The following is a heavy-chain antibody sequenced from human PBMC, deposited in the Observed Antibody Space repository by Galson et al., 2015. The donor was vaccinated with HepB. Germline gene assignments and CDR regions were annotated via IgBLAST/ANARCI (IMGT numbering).Heavy chain of an antibody. CDR2: LHTDGDS. Sequence: SMRLSCAASGSTVSGSYMSWVRQAPGMRLTSVSVLHTDGDSDYADSVKGRFTISRDNSQNTLYLQMNSLRAEDTAVYFCARDHFDYSNAIYYFDSWGQGTLVTVSS. CDR1: GSTVSGSY. CDR3: ARDHFDYSNAIYYFDS. V-gene: IGHV3-53*01. J-gene: IGHJ4*02. D-gene: IGHD4-11*01.